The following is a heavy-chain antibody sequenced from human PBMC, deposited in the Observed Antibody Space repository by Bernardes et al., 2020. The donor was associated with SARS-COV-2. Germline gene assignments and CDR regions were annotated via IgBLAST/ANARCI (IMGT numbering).Heavy chain of an antibody. D-gene: IGHD6-19*01. CDR3: ARDEGIAVAGTPLFDP. V-gene: IGHV3-33*01. Sequence: GGSLRLSCAASGFTFSSYGMHWVRQAPGKGLEWVAVIWYDGSNKYYADSVKGRFTISRDNSKNTLYLQMNSLRAEDTAVYYCARDEGIAVAGTPLFDPWGQGTLVTVSS. CDR2: IWYDGSNK. J-gene: IGHJ5*02. CDR1: GFTFSSYG.